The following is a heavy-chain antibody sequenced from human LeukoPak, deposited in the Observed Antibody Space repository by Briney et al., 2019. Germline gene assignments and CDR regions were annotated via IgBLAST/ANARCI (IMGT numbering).Heavy chain of an antibody. J-gene: IGHJ5*02. V-gene: IGHV1-2*02. CDR2: INPNSGGT. CDR1: RYTFSGYY. D-gene: IGHD6-13*01. CDR3: ARGPIAAAATNWFDP. Sequence: ASVKVSCKASRYTFSGYYMHWVRQAPGQGLEWMGWINPNSGGTNYAQKFQGRVTITADKSTSTAYMELSSLRSEDTAVYYCARGPIAAAATNWFDPWGQGTLVTVSP.